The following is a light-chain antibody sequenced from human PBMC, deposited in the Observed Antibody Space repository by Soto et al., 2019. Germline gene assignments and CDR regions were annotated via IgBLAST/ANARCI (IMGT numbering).Light chain of an antibody. Sequence: DIQMTQSPSSLSASVGDRVTITCRASQTIRTYSNWYKQKPGKASKVLIYAASSLQSGGPSRFSVSGSGTELTLTIISLQTEDFATYYCQQSYSTPYTFVQVTKLEI. J-gene: IGKJ2*01. CDR2: AAS. V-gene: IGKV1-39*01. CDR1: QTIRTY. CDR3: QQSYSTPYT.